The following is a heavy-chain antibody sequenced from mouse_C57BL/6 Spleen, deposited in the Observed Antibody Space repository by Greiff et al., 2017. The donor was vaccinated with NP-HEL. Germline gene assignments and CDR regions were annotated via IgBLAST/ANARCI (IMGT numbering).Heavy chain of an antibody. Sequence: EVQLVESGGGLVQPKGSLKLSCAASGFSFNTYAMNWVRQAPGKGLEWVARIRSKSNNYATYYADSVKDRFTISRDDSESMLYLQMNNLKTEDTAMYYCVRQGSYYGSSYGYFDVWGTGTTVTVSS. CDR1: GFSFNTYA. V-gene: IGHV10-1*01. CDR2: IRSKSNNYAT. J-gene: IGHJ1*03. CDR3: VRQGSYYGSSYGYFDV. D-gene: IGHD1-1*01.